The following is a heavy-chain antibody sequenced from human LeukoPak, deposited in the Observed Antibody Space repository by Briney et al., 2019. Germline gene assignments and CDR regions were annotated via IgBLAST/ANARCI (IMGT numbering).Heavy chain of an antibody. CDR1: GFTFSTYG. V-gene: IGHV3-30*02. J-gene: IGHJ4*02. CDR2: IRSDGGDE. CDR3: AKDEVGATSMDY. Sequence: PGGSLRLSCAASGFTFSTYGMHWVRQAPGKGLEWAAFIRSDGGDEQYADSVKGRFTISRDNSKNTLYMQINSLRAEDTAVFYCAKDEVGATSMDYWGQGTLVTVSS. D-gene: IGHD1-26*01.